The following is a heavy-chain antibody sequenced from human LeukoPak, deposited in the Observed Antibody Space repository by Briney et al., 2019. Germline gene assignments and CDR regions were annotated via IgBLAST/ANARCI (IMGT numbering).Heavy chain of an antibody. CDR1: GGSISSRSNY. J-gene: IGHJ5*02. V-gene: IGHV4-39*07. Sequence: SETLSLTCSVSGGSISSRSNYWGWIRQPPGKGLEWIREINHSGSTNYNPSLKSRVTISVDTSKNQFSLKLSSVTAADTAVYYCASGRGIAAAGKVSGWFDPWGQGTLVTVSS. CDR3: ASGRGIAAAGKVSGWFDP. CDR2: INHSGST. D-gene: IGHD6-13*01.